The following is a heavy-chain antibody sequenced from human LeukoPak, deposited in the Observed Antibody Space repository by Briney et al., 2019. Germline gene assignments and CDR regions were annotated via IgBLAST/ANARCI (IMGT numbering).Heavy chain of an antibody. V-gene: IGHV3-11*05. CDR3: ARVRWTAVAGTEDWFDP. D-gene: IGHD6-19*01. Sequence: GGSLRLSCAASGFAFSDYYMSWIRQAPGKGLEWVSYISSSSSYTNYADSVKGRFTISRDNAKNSLYLQMNSLRAEDTAVYYCARVRWTAVAGTEDWFDPWGQGTLVTVSS. J-gene: IGHJ5*02. CDR1: GFAFSDYY. CDR2: ISSSSSYT.